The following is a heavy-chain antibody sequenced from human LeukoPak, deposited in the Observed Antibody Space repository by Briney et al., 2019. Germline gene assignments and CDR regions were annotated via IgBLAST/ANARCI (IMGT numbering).Heavy chain of an antibody. CDR1: GYTFTGYY. CDR3: ARGFKIAAAGTICGY. CDR2: MNPNSGNT. D-gene: IGHD6-13*01. J-gene: IGHJ4*02. Sequence: ASVKVSCKASGYTFTGYYMHWVRQAPGQGLEWMGWMNPNSGNTGYAQKFQGRVTMTRNTSISTAYMELSSLRSEDTAVYYCARGFKIAAAGTICGYWGQGTLVTVSS. V-gene: IGHV1-8*02.